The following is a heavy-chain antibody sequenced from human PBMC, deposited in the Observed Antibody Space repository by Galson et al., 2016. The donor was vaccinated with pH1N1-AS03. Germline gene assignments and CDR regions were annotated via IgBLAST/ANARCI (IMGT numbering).Heavy chain of an antibody. CDR2: INVGNGNT. CDR1: GYTFTKYA. J-gene: IGHJ5*02. D-gene: IGHD3-10*01. Sequence: SVKVSCKASGYTFTKYAIHWVRQAPGQRPEWMGWINVGNGNTKYSQKFQGRVTITRDSSANTAYMELSSLRSEDTAVFYCARDPYYGSGTYSVGVLNWFDPWGPGTLVTVSS. V-gene: IGHV1-3*01. CDR3: ARDPYYGSGTYSVGVLNWFDP.